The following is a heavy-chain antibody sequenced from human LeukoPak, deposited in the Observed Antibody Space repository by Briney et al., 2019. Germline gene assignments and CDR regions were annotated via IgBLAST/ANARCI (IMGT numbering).Heavy chain of an antibody. V-gene: IGHV1-24*01. CDR1: GYTLTELS. Sequence: ASVKVSCKVSGYTLTELSMHWVRQAPGKGLEWMGGFDPEDGETIYAQKFQGRVTMTEDTSTDTAYMELSSLRSEDTAVYYCATAGITGSKWVGAFDIWGQGTMVTVSS. J-gene: IGHJ3*02. CDR3: ATAGITGSKWVGAFDI. CDR2: FDPEDGET. D-gene: IGHD1-20*01.